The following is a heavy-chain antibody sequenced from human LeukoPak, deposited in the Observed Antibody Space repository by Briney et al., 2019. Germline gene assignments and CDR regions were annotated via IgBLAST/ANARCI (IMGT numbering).Heavy chain of an antibody. V-gene: IGHV4-59*01. CDR2: IYYSGST. Sequence: PSETLSLTCTVSGGSISTFYWSWLRQPLGKGLEWIGYIYYSGSTNYNPSLKSRVTISVDTSKNQFSLRLSSVTAADTAVYYCAREDPQTTVPEGLDVWGQGTTVTVSS. D-gene: IGHD4-17*01. CDR3: AREDPQTTVPEGLDV. J-gene: IGHJ6*02. CDR1: GGSISTFY.